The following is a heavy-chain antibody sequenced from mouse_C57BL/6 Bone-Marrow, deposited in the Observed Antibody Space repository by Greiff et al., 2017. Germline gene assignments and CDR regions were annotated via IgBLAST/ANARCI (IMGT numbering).Heavy chain of an antibody. J-gene: IGHJ4*01. V-gene: IGHV2-2*01. CDR3: ARGLGPYDMDY. Sequence: VQLQQSGPGLVQPSQSLSITCTVSGFSLTSYGVHWVRQSPGKGLEWLGVIWSGGSTDYNAAFISRLSISKDNSKSQVFLKMNSQQADDTAIYYCARGLGPYDMDYWGQGTSVTVSS. D-gene: IGHD4-1*01. CDR1: GFSLTSYG. CDR2: IWSGGST.